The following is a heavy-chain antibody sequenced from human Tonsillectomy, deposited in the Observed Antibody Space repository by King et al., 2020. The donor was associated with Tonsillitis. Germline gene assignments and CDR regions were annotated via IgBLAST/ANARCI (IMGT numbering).Heavy chain of an antibody. CDR1: GGSISSSSYY. D-gene: IGHD6-13*01. Sequence: QLQESGPGLVKPSETLSLTCTVSGGSISSSSYYWGWIRQPPGKGLEWIGSIYYSGSTYYNPSLKSRVTISVDTSKNQFSRKLSSVTAADTAVYYCARKYSSSWYPPDYWGQGTLVTVSS. V-gene: IGHV4-39*01. J-gene: IGHJ4*02. CDR2: IYYSGST. CDR3: ARKYSSSWYPPDY.